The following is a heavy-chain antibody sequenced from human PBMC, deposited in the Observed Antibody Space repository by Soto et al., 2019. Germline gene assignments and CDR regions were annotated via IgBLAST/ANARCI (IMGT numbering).Heavy chain of an antibody. J-gene: IGHJ5*02. CDR2: INPNSGGT. V-gene: IGHV1-2*04. CDR1: GYTFTGYS. Sequence: QVQLVQSGAEVKKPGASVKVSCKASGYTFTGYSMHWVRQAPGQGLEWMGWINPNSGGTNYAQKFQGWVTMTRDTSISTAYMELSRLRSDDTAVYYCARAECSGGSCYYWFDPWGQGTLVIVSS. D-gene: IGHD2-15*01. CDR3: ARAECSGGSCYYWFDP.